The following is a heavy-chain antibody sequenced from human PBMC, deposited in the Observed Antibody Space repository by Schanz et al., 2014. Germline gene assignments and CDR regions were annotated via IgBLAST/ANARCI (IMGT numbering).Heavy chain of an antibody. CDR2: ISGDHRNT. CDR3: AKIERNED. Sequence: EMQLLESGGGLIQPGGSLRLSCAASGFTFSTHAMSWVRQAPGKGLEWVSSISGDHRNTFYADSVKGRFTISRDNSKSTLYLQMNSQRAEGTAIYFCAKIERNEDWGQGTLVTVSS. D-gene: IGHD1-1*01. V-gene: IGHV3-23*01. J-gene: IGHJ4*02. CDR1: GFTFSTHA.